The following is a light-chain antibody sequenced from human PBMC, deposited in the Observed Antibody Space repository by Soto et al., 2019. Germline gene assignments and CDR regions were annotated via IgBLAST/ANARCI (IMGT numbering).Light chain of an antibody. J-gene: IGLJ3*02. CDR2: DND. CDR1: SSNIGNNY. V-gene: IGLV1-51*01. Sequence: QSVLTQPPSVSAAPGQKVTISCSRSSSNIGNNYVSWYQQLPGTAPKLLIYDNDKRPSGIPDRFSGSKSGTSATLGITGLQTGDEADYYCGTWDSSLSAGMFGGGTKLTVL. CDR3: GTWDSSLSAGM.